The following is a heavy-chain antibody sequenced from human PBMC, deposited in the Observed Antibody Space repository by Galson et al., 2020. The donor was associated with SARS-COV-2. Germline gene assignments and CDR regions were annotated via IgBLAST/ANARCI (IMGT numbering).Heavy chain of an antibody. V-gene: IGHV3-7*01. CDR3: ARQSPVTYAEYIFAHNCYYMAV. CDR1: GFKFNSYW. J-gene: IGHJ6*03. CDR2: INEGGSEK. D-gene: IGHD6-6*01. Sequence: GESLKISCAASGFKFNSYWMSWVRQAPGKGLEWVANINEGGSEKDYVDSVKGRFTVSRDNAGNMVSLQMNSLRAEDTAVYYCARQSPVTYAEYIFAHNCYYMAVWRRVTPGTVSS.